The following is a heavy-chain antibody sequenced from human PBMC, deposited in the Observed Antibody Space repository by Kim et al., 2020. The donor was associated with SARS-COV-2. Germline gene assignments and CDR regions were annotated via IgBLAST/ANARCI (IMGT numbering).Heavy chain of an antibody. D-gene: IGHD2-21*02. CDR3: AKSYCGGDCYSDYFDY. CDR2: ISYDGSNK. J-gene: IGHJ4*01. V-gene: IGHV3-30*18. Sequence: GGSLRLSCAASGFTFSSYGMHWVRQAPGKGLEWVAVISYDGSNKYYADSVKGRFTISRDNSKNTLYLQMNSLRAEDTAVYYCAKSYCGGDCYSDYFDYWG. CDR1: GFTFSSYG.